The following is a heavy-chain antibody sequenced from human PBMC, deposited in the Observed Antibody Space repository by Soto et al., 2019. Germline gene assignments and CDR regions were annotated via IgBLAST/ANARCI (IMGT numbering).Heavy chain of an antibody. J-gene: IGHJ5*02. CDR2: INGYNGYT. CDR3: ARDGDEEANFDP. V-gene: IGHV1-18*01. D-gene: IGHD4-17*01. CDR1: GYTFTNYG. Sequence: QVQLVQSGAEVKKPGASVKVSCKASGYTFTNYGISWVRQAPGQGLEWMGWINGYNGYTNYAQKFQGTVTMATDTSTSTAYMELRSLRSDDTAVYYCARDGDEEANFDPWGQGTLVTVSS.